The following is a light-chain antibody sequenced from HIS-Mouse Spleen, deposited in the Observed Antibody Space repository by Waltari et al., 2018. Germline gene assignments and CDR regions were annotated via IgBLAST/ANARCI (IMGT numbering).Light chain of an antibody. CDR3: QQYNNWPPLT. CDR1: QRASSN. Sequence: DIVLTQSPATLSVSPGETATLSCRASQRASSNLAWYQQKPGQAPRLLIYGASTRATAIPARFSGSGTGTEFTLTNSSLQPEDFAGSYCQQYNNWPPLTVGGGTKVEIK. J-gene: IGKJ4*01. V-gene: IGKV3-15*01. CDR2: GAS.